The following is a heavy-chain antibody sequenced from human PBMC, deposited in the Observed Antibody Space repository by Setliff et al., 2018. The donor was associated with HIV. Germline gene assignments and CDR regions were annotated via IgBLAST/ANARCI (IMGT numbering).Heavy chain of an antibody. CDR1: GGSISSSNFH. V-gene: IGHV4-39*01. D-gene: IGHD3-16*01. Sequence: PSETLSLTCTVSGGSISSSNFHWGWVRQPPGEGLEWIGSTYYSGTTYYNPYLRSRLTISVDRSKNQFSLNLRSVTVVDTAMYFCVRAELWWSVTGTSLSAFDLWGQGTRVTVSS. CDR3: VRAELWWSVTGTSLSAFDL. J-gene: IGHJ3*01. CDR2: TYYSGTT.